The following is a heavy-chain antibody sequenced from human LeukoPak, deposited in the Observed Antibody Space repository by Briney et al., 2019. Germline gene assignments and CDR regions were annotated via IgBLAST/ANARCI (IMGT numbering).Heavy chain of an antibody. D-gene: IGHD6-13*01. V-gene: IGHV3-48*01. J-gene: IGHJ4*02. Sequence: PGGSLRLSCAASGFTFSSYEMNWVRQAPGKGLEWVSYISRSSTTIYYADSVKGRFTISRDNAKNSLYLQMNSLRAEDTAVYYCASDPLSSSSFDYWGQGTLVTVSS. CDR3: ASDPLSSSSFDY. CDR2: ISRSSTTI. CDR1: GFTFSSYE.